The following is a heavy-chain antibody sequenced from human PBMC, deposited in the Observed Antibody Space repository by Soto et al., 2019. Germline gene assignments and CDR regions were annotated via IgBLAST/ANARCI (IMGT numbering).Heavy chain of an antibody. D-gene: IGHD3-22*01. Sequence: LRLSCAASGFMFNNYAMSWVRQAPGKGLEWVSTVSVSGGTTYYTDSLKGRFTISRDNSKKTVYLQMNRLRADDTAIYYCAKGLYYYDSSGYRLFDYWGQGTLVTVSS. J-gene: IGHJ4*02. CDR1: GFMFNNYA. CDR3: AKGLYYYDSSGYRLFDY. V-gene: IGHV3-23*01. CDR2: VSVSGGTT.